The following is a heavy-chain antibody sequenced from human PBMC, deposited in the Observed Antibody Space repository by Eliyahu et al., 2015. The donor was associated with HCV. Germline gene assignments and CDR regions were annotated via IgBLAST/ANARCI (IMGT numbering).Heavy chain of an antibody. CDR2: INPNSGGT. J-gene: IGHJ6*02. V-gene: IGHV1-2*02. Sequence: QVQLVQSGAEVKKPGASVXVSCKASGXXFTGYYIHWVXQAPXQGLEWMGWINPNSGGTNYAQKCQGRITMTRDTSISTAYMELSRLRSDDTAVYYCARGGDYTSIYGVDVWGLGTTVTVSS. D-gene: IGHD3-3*01. CDR1: GXXFTGYY. CDR3: ARGGDYTSIYGVDV.